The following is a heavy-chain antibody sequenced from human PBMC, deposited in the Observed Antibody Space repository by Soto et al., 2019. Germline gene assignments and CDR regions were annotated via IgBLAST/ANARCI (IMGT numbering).Heavy chain of an antibody. D-gene: IGHD1-1*01. Sequence: GGSLRLSCVASGFTFSTFAVNWVRQPPGKGLEWVSGITAGGGSTYYTDPVKGRFTISRDNSKNTLYLQMNSLRVEDTALYYCAKAGAHTTLRAFDIWGHGTMVTVSS. CDR3: AKAGAHTTLRAFDI. CDR2: ITAGGGST. CDR1: GFTFSTFA. J-gene: IGHJ3*02. V-gene: IGHV3-23*01.